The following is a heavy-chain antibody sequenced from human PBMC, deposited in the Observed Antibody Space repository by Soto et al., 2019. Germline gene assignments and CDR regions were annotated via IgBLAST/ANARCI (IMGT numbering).Heavy chain of an antibody. Sequence: GGSLRLSCAASGFTFSSYWMRWVRQAPGKGLVWVSSINSGGSSTSYADSVKGRFTISRDNAKNTLYLQMNSLRAEDTAVYYCARVGYPSTYTLDYWGQGTLVTVSS. V-gene: IGHV3-74*01. CDR3: ARVGYPSTYTLDY. CDR2: INSGGSST. J-gene: IGHJ4*02. CDR1: GFTFSSYW. D-gene: IGHD2-15*01.